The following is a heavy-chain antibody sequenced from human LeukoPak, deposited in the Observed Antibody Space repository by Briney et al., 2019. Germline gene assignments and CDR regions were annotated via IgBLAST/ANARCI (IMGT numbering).Heavy chain of an antibody. D-gene: IGHD2-15*01. CDR1: RFAFSSYA. V-gene: IGHV3-30-3*01. Sequence: PGGSLRLSCAASRFAFSSYAMHWVRQAPGKGLEWVAVISYDGSNKYYADSVKGRFTISRDNSKNTLYLQMNSLRAGDTAIYYCAREGKGMRCGGDSCYSIDYWGQGTLVTVSS. CDR2: ISYDGSNK. CDR3: AREGKGMRCGGDSCYSIDY. J-gene: IGHJ4*02.